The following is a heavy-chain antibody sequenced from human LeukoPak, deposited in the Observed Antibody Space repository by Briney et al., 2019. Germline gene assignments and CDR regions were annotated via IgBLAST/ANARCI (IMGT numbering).Heavy chain of an antibody. CDR3: TTVPPQSWENYFDY. J-gene: IGHJ4*02. Sequence: AGGSLRLSCAASGFTFSNAWMSWVRQAPGKGLEWVCRIKSKTDGGTTDYAAPVKGRFTISRDDSKNTLYLQMNSLKTEDTAVYYCTTVPPQSWENYFDYWGQGTLVTVSS. CDR1: GFTFSNAW. CDR2: IKSKTDGGTT. D-gene: IGHD1-26*01. V-gene: IGHV3-15*01.